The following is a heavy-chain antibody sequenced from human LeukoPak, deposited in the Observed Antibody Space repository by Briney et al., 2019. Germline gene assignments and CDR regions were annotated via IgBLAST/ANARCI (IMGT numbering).Heavy chain of an antibody. CDR2: ISYDGSNK. CDR3: ARAGTARIVGATKALNTLYYYMDV. V-gene: IGHV3-30-3*01. D-gene: IGHD1-26*01. CDR1: GFTFSDYY. Sequence: GGSLRLSCAASGFTFSDYYMSWIRQAPGKGLEWVAVISYDGSNKYYADSVKGRFTISRDNSKNTLYLQMNSLRAEDTAVYYCARAGTARIVGATKALNTLYYYMDVWGKGTTVTVSS. J-gene: IGHJ6*03.